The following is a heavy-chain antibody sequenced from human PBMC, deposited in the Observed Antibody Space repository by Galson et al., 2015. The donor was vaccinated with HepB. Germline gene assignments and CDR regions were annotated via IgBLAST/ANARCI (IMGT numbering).Heavy chain of an antibody. CDR2: INPNSGGT. Sequence: SVKVSCKASGYTITSYYMHWVRQAPGQGLEWMGRINPNSGGTNYAQKFQGRVTMTRDTSISTAYMELSRLRSDDTAVYYCARSAMVHPYYMDVWGKGTTVTVSS. CDR3: ARSAMVHPYYMDV. CDR1: GYTITSYY. J-gene: IGHJ6*03. V-gene: IGHV1-2*06. D-gene: IGHD3-10*01.